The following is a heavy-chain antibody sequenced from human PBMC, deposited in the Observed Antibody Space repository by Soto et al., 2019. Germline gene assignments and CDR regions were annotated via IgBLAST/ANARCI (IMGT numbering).Heavy chain of an antibody. CDR1: GGSISSYY. Sequence: SETLSLTCTVSGGSISSYYWSWIRQPPGKGLEWIGYIHYSGSTNYSPSLKSRVTISVDTSKNQFSLKLSSVTAADTAVYYCARVLFYYYGMGVWGQGSTVTVSS. D-gene: IGHD2-21*01. CDR3: ARVLFYYYGMGV. V-gene: IGHV4-59*12. J-gene: IGHJ6*02. CDR2: IHYSGST.